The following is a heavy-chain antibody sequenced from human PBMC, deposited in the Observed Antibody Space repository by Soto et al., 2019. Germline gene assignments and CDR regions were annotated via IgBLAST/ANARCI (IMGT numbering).Heavy chain of an antibody. CDR1: GGSISSYY. J-gene: IGHJ4*02. V-gene: IGHV4-59*08. CDR3: ARQVRPPAYCGGDGYGPLDY. CDR2: IYYSGST. D-gene: IGHD2-21*01. Sequence: SETLSLTCTVSGGSISSYYWSWIRQPPGKGLEWIGYIYYSGSTNYNPSLKSRVTISVDTSKNQFSLKLSSVTAADTAVYYCARQVRPPAYCGGDGYGPLDYWGQGTRVT.